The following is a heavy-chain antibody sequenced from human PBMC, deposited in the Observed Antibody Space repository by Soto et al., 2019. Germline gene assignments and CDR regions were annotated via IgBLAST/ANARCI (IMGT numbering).Heavy chain of an antibody. Sequence: PSETLSLTCTVSGDSISSYSWSWVRQNPGKGLEWIGNIHYNGNTKYNPSLKSRVTMSVDTSKNQFSLKLISVTAADTAKYFCAREGNLGRWLQPLDFWGQGTLVTVSS. D-gene: IGHD5-12*01. CDR1: GDSISSYS. CDR3: AREGNLGRWLQPLDF. J-gene: IGHJ4*02. V-gene: IGHV4-59*01. CDR2: IHYNGNT.